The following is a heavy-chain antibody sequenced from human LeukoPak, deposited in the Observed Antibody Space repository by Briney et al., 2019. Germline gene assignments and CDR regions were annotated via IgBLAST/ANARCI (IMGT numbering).Heavy chain of an antibody. CDR3: AKSESIGYSGYDLGSN. CDR2: ISYDGSNK. Sequence: PGRSLRLSCAASGFTFSSYGMHWVRQAPGKGLEWVAVISYDGSNKYYADSVKGRFTISRDNSKNTLYLQMNSLRAEDTAVYYCAKSESIGYSGYDLGSNGGQGTLVTVSS. J-gene: IGHJ4*02. V-gene: IGHV3-30*18. CDR1: GFTFSSYG. D-gene: IGHD5-12*01.